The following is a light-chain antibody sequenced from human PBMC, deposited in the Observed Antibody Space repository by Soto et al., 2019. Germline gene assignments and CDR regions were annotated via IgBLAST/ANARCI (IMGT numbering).Light chain of an antibody. Sequence: DIQMTQSPSTLSASVGDRVTITCRASQNINNWLAWYQQKPGKAPKLLIYRASSLENGVPSTFSGRGSGTDFIFTITSLQPDDFATYYCQQYSSDSTFGQGTKVDIK. J-gene: IGKJ1*01. CDR2: RAS. CDR3: QQYSSDST. V-gene: IGKV1-5*03. CDR1: QNINNW.